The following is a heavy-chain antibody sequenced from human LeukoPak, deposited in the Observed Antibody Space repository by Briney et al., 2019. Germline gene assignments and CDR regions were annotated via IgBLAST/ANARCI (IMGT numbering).Heavy chain of an antibody. J-gene: IGHJ5*02. D-gene: IGHD2-2*01. Sequence: SETLSLTCTVSGGSISTNTYYWGWLRQPPGKGLECIGTISYSGSTFYNPSLKSRLTMSVDTSQNQFSLKLTSVTPADTAVFYCARSRSTSRQPNWFDPWGHGTLVTVSS. CDR1: GGSISTNTYY. CDR3: ARSRSTSRQPNWFDP. V-gene: IGHV4-39*01. CDR2: ISYSGST.